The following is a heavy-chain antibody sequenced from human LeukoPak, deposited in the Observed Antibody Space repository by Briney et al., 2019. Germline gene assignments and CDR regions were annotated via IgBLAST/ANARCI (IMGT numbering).Heavy chain of an antibody. J-gene: IGHJ4*02. Sequence: PGGSLRLSCAASGFTFSSYAMSWVRQAPGKGLEWVSVNYSGGSTYYADSVKGRFTISRDNSKNTLYLQMNSLRAEDTAVYYCARGRYYYGSGSLDYWGQGTLVTVSS. D-gene: IGHD3-10*01. CDR1: GFTFSSYA. V-gene: IGHV3-66*01. CDR3: ARGRYYYGSGSLDY. CDR2: NYSGGST.